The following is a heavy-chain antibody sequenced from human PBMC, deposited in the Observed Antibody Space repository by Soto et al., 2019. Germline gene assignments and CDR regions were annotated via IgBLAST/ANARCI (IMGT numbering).Heavy chain of an antibody. CDR2: INPSGGST. J-gene: IGHJ6*02. V-gene: IGHV1-46*01. CDR3: AREPVDTAMFYYGMDV. D-gene: IGHD5-18*01. CDR1: GYTFTSYY. Sequence: GASVKVSCKASGYTFTSYYMHWVRQAPGQGLEWMGIINPSGGSTSYAQKFQGRVTMTRDTSTSTVYMELSSLRSEDTAVYYCAREPVDTAMFYYGMDVWGQGTTVTVSS.